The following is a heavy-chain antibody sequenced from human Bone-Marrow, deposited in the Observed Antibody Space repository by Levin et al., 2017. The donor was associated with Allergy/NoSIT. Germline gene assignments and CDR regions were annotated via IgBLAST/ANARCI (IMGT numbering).Heavy chain of an antibody. Sequence: ASVKVSCKVSGDSLSELSMHWVRQAPGKGLEWLGGFDAGDDDTFYAQEFQGRVTMTEDTSTDTAYMELRSLRSEDTAVYYCATDVDSSRGDVFNIWGQGTMVTVSS. CDR3: ATDVDSSRGDVFNI. V-gene: IGHV1-24*01. CDR2: FDAGDDDT. J-gene: IGHJ3*02. CDR1: GDSLSELS. D-gene: IGHD2-21*01.